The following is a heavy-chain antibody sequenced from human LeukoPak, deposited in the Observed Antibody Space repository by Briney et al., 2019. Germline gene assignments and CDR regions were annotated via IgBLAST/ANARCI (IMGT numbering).Heavy chain of an antibody. Sequence: ASVKVSCKASGGTFSSYAISWVRQAPGQGLGWMGRIIPIFGIANYAQKFQGRVTITADKSTSTAYMELSSLRSEDTAVYYCARVVTPRILRFLEWRGEDWFDPWGQGTLVTVSS. CDR3: ARVVTPRILRFLEWRGEDWFDP. D-gene: IGHD3-3*01. CDR1: GGTFSSYA. V-gene: IGHV1-69*04. CDR2: IIPIFGIA. J-gene: IGHJ5*02.